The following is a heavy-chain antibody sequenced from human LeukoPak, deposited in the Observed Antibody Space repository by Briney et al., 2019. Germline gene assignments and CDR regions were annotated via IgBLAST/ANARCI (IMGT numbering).Heavy chain of an antibody. J-gene: IGHJ4*02. CDR1: GFTFSTYA. V-gene: IGHV3-23*01. CDR2: IDTSGRST. CDR3: ATRPVGYCDY. Sequence: GGSLRLSCAASGFTFSTYAMSWVRQAPGKGLEWVSAIDTSGRSTYYADSVKGRVSISRDNSKNTPYLQMNSLRAEDTAVYYCATRPVGYCDYWGQGTLVTVSS. D-gene: IGHD2-15*01.